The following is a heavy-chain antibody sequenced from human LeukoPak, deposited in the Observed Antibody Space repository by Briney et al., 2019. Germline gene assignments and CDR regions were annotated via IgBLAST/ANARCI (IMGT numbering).Heavy chain of an antibody. J-gene: IGHJ5*02. CDR3: EKHSSHWFDP. Sequence: SETLSLNCSVSGGSISGSYWSWIRQSPGKGLEWIGHIYYSGNTYYNPSLNSGVTISVDTPKNQFSLGLSSATAADTAVYYCEKHSSHWFDPWGQGALVTVSS. V-gene: IGHV4-59*08. CDR2: IYYSGNT. CDR1: GGSISGSY.